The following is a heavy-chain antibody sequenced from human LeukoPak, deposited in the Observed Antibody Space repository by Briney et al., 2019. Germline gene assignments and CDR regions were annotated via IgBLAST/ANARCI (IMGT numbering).Heavy chain of an antibody. V-gene: IGHV3-21*01. D-gene: IGHD3-22*01. CDR2: ISSSSSYT. CDR3: ARDPFYYYDSSGYEEDWFDP. CDR1: GFTFSSYS. J-gene: IGHJ5*02. Sequence: PGGSLRLSCAASGFTFSSYSMNWVRQAPGKGLEWVSSISSSSSYTYYADSVKGRFTISRDNAKNSLYLQMNSLRAEDTAVYYCARDPFYYYDSSGYEEDWFDPWGQGTLVTVSS.